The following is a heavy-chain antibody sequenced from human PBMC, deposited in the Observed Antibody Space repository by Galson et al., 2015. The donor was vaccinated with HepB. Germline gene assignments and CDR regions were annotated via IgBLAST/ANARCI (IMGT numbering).Heavy chain of an antibody. Sequence: SLRLSCAASGFTFSRYAMHWVRQAPGKGLEWVAVISYDGSNKYYADSVKGRFTISRDNSKNTLYLQMNSLRAEDTAVYYCARMVSGGISYSSGWYFDYWGQGTLVTVSS. CDR3: ARMVSGGISYSSGWYFDY. V-gene: IGHV3-30-3*01. CDR1: GFTFSRYA. CDR2: ISYDGSNK. D-gene: IGHD6-19*01. J-gene: IGHJ4*02.